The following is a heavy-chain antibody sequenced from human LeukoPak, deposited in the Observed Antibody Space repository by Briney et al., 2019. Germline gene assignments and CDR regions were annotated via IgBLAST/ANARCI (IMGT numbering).Heavy chain of an antibody. J-gene: IGHJ4*02. D-gene: IGHD3-3*01. CDR3: ARAPSGDSPLDY. V-gene: IGHV1-8*01. CDR2: MNPNSGNT. Sequence: GASVKVSCTASGYTFTTYDINWVRQATGQGLEWMGWMNPNSGNTGYAQKFQGRVTITRNTSISTAYMEVSSLRSEDAAVYYCARAPSGDSPLDYWGQGTLVTVSS. CDR1: GYTFTTYD.